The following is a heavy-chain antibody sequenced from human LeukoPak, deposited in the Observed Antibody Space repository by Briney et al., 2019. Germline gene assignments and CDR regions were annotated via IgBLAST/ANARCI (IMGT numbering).Heavy chain of an antibody. CDR3: ARDQPYYYDSSDKDDY. Sequence: GGSLRLSCAASGFTFSSYSMNWVRQAPGKGLEWVSYISSSSTIYYADSVKGRFTISRDNAKNSLYLQMNSLRAEDTAVYYCARDQPYYYDSSDKDDYWGQGTLVTVSS. CDR1: GFTFSSYS. D-gene: IGHD3-22*01. V-gene: IGHV3-48*04. CDR2: ISSSSTI. J-gene: IGHJ4*02.